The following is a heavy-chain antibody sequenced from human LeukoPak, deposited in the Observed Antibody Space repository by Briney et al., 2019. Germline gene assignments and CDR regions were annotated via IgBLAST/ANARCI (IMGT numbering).Heavy chain of an antibody. CDR3: AKCDPYWYFDL. Sequence: PGGSLTLSCASSGFTFDDYAMHWVRPAPGKGGDWVSGISWNSGILAYADSVKGRFTISRDNAKNSLYLQMNSLRPEDTAFYYCAKCDPYWYFDLWGRGTLVTVSS. V-gene: IGHV3-9*01. CDR1: GFTFDDYA. J-gene: IGHJ2*01. CDR2: ISWNSGIL.